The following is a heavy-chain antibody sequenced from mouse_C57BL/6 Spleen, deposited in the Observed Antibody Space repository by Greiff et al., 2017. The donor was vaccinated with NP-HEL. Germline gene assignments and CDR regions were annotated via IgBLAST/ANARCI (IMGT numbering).Heavy chain of an antibody. V-gene: IGHV1-15*01. Sequence: QVQLQQSGAELVRPGASVTLSCKASGYTFTDYEMHWVKQTPVHGLDWIGAIDPETGGTAYNQKFKGKAILTADKSSSTAYMELRSLTSEDSAVYYCTQGGFDYWGQGTTLTVSS. CDR1: GYTFTDYE. J-gene: IGHJ2*01. CDR2: IDPETGGT. CDR3: TQGGFDY.